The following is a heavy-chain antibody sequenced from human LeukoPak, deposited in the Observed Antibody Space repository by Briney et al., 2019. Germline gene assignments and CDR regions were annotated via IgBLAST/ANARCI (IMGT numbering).Heavy chain of an antibody. CDR3: ARDAGLYGSGSYFPRYGMDV. V-gene: IGHV1-2*04. CDR1: GYTFTGYY. Sequence: ASVKVSCKASGYTFTGYYMHWVRQAPGQGLEWMGWINPNSGGTNYAQKFQGWVTMTRDTSISTAYMELSRLRSDDTAVYYCARDAGLYGSGSYFPRYGMDVWGQGTTVTVSS. D-gene: IGHD3-10*01. CDR2: INPNSGGT. J-gene: IGHJ6*02.